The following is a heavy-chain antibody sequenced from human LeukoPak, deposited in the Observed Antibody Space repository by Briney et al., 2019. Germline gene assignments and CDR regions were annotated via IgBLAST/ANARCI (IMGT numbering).Heavy chain of an antibody. J-gene: IGHJ6*03. CDR2: ISSSSSYI. CDR3: AREGHYYDSSGFPPRYYYYMDV. V-gene: IGHV3-21*01. CDR1: GFTFSSYN. D-gene: IGHD3-22*01. Sequence: GGSLRLSCAASGFTFSSYNMNWVRQAPGKGLEWVSSISSSSSYIYYADSVKGRFTISRDNAKNSLYLQMNSLRAEDTAVYYRAREGHYYDSSGFPPRYYYYMDVWGKGTTVTVSS.